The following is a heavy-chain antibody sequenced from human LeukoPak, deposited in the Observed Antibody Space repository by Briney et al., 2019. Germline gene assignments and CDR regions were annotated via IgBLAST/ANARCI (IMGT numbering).Heavy chain of an antibody. D-gene: IGHD3/OR15-3a*01. Sequence: PSQTLSLTCTVSGGSISSGDYYWSWIRQPPGKGLEWIGYIYYSGGTYYNPSLKSRVTISVDTSKNQFSLKLSSVTAADTAVYYCARESASWTGYYEAYFDYWGQGTLVTVSS. V-gene: IGHV4-30-4*01. J-gene: IGHJ4*02. CDR1: GGSISSGDYY. CDR3: ARESASWTGYYEAYFDY. CDR2: IYYSGGT.